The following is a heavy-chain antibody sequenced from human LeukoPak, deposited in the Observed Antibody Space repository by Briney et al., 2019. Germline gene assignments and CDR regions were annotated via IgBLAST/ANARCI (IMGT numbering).Heavy chain of an antibody. V-gene: IGHV3-23*01. CDR3: AKDWPSEWQQLPVYDAFDI. D-gene: IGHD6-13*01. CDR2: INSGGST. CDR1: GFTFSTYA. J-gene: IGHJ3*02. Sequence: GGSLRLSCAASGFTFSTYAMSWFRQAPGKGLEWVSAINSGGSTYYADSLKGRFTISRDNSKNTLYLQMNSLRADDTAVYYCAKDWPSEWQQLPVYDAFDIWCQGTWSPSLQ.